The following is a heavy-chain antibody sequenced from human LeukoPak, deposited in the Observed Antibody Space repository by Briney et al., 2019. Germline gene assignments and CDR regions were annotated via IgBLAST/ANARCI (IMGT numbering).Heavy chain of an antibody. V-gene: IGHV3-33*01. J-gene: IGHJ6*02. CDR3: ARTRWNDLVNYWYGVDV. CDR2: IWYDGSNK. Sequence: GRSLRLSCAASGFTFSSYGMHWVRQAPGKGLEWVAVIWYDGSNKYYADSVKGRFTISRDNSKNTLYLQMNSLRAEDTAVYYCARTRWNDLVNYWYGVDVWGQGTTVTVSS. D-gene: IGHD1-1*01. CDR1: GFTFSSYG.